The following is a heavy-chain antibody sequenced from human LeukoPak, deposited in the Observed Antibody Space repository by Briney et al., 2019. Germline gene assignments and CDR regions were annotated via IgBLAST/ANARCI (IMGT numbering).Heavy chain of an antibody. J-gene: IGHJ4*02. D-gene: IGHD3-10*01. Sequence: GGSLRLSCEASGFAFDDYGMSWVRQAPGKGLEWASGINWNGGSIGYADSVKGRFTISRDNAKNSLYLQMNSLRAEDTALYHCARDYYGSGSFWGGNDYWGQGTLVTVSS. CDR2: INWNGGSI. CDR1: GFAFDDYG. V-gene: IGHV3-20*01. CDR3: ARDYYGSGSFWGGNDY.